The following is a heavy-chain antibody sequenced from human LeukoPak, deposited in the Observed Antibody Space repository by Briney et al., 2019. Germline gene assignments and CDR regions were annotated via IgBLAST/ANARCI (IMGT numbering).Heavy chain of an antibody. D-gene: IGHD6-19*01. V-gene: IGHV3-74*01. CDR2: INPDGTVT. Sequence: GGSLRLSCAASGFTFNTYWMHWVRQAPGKGLVWVSPINPDGTVTTYADSVKGRFTISRDNAKNTLYLQMNSLKAEDTAVYYCVRDSPSGFFDLWGRGTLVTVS. J-gene: IGHJ2*01. CDR3: VRDSPSGFFDL. CDR1: GFTFNTYW.